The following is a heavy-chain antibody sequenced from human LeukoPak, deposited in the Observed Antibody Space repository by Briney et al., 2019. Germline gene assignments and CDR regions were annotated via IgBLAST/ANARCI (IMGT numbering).Heavy chain of an antibody. CDR3: ARVPSRYTTNWYIDY. CDR2: ISSGSGYI. Sequence: GGSLRLSCAASGFTFNTYTMNWVRQAPGKGLEWVSFISSGSGYIYYADSVKGRFTISRDNAENSLYLQMNSLRAEDTAVYFCARVPSRYTTNWYIDYWGQGTLVTVSS. J-gene: IGHJ4*02. CDR1: GFTFNTYT. D-gene: IGHD3-16*02. V-gene: IGHV3-21*01.